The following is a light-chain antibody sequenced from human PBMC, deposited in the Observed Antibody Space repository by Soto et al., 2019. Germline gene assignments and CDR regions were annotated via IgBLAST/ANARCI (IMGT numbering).Light chain of an antibody. CDR2: GNN. J-gene: IGLJ3*02. CDR3: QSYYSSLSGRWV. Sequence: QSVLTQPASVSGAPGQRVTISCTGTSSDVGAGNDVHWYQQHPGKAPKLLIYGNNNRPSVVPDRFSGSKSRNSAALALTGLQDEDEADYDCQSYYSSLSGRWVFGGGTQLTVL. V-gene: IGLV1-40*01. CDR1: SSDVGAGND.